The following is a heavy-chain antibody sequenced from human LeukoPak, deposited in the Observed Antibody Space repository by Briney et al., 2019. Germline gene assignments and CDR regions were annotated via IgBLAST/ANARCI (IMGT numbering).Heavy chain of an antibody. D-gene: IGHD1-26*01. CDR3: ARDSTPTYYSGTYYFEY. V-gene: IGHV1-46*01. CDR1: GYTFASYY. CDR2: INPSGGST. J-gene: IGHJ4*02. Sequence: ASVKVSCKASGYTFASYYMHWVRQAPGQGLEWMGIINPSGGSTTYAQQFQGRVTMTRDTSTSTVYMDLSSLRSEDTGVYFCARDSTPTYYSGTYYFEYWGQGTLVTVSS.